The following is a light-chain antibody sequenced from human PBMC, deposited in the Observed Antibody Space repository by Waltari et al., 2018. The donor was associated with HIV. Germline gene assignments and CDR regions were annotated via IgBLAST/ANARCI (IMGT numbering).Light chain of an antibody. Sequence: QSVLTQPPSVSAAPGQKVTISCSGSTSNIGENFVSWYQQLPGTAPPLLIYEKQHRPSGTPDRFAGSKSGTSATLGITGLQAGDEAVYFCGTWDNSLSAGVFGGGTRLTVL. CDR2: EKQ. CDR3: GTWDNSLSAGV. J-gene: IGLJ2*01. CDR1: TSNIGENF. V-gene: IGLV1-51*02.